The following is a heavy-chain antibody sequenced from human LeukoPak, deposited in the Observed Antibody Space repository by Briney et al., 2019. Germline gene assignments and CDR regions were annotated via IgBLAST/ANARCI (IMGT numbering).Heavy chain of an antibody. CDR1: SYSISSGYY. J-gene: IGHJ4*02. V-gene: IGHV4-38-2*01. Sequence: PSETLSLTCAVSSYSISSGYYWGWIRQPPGKGLEWIGSIYHSGSTYYNPSLKSRVTISVDTSKNQFSLKLSSVTAADTAVYYCARLDIVVVHSFDYWGQGTLVTVSS. CDR3: ARLDIVVVHSFDY. D-gene: IGHD2-2*01. CDR2: IYHSGST.